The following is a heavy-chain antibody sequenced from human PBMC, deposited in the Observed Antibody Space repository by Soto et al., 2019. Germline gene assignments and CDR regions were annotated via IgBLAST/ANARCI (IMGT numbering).Heavy chain of an antibody. Sequence: PSETMSLTCPVSGGSLYNHYLSWVWQHPGKGLEWIGYIYYTGGTNYNPSLKSRVTMSVDTSKNRVSLNLTSLTAEDTAVYFCAKSRGDSWTTYFFDYWGQGALVTVSS. CDR2: IYYTGGT. D-gene: IGHD4-4*01. CDR1: GGSLYNHY. V-gene: IGHV4-59*11. CDR3: AKSRGDSWTTYFFDY. J-gene: IGHJ4*02.